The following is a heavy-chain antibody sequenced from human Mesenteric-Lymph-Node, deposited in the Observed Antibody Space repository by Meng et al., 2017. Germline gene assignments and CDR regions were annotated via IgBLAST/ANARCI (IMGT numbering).Heavy chain of an antibody. V-gene: IGHV4-34*01. CDR1: GWSFIGYY. CDR3: ARGHYGSGSPQVSDP. D-gene: IGHD3-10*01. Sequence: QVPLQESGPGLVKPSETLSLTCAVYGWSFIGYYWSWIRQPPGKGLEWIGEINHSGSTNYNPSLKSRVTISVDTSKNQFSLKLSSVTAADTAVYYCARGHYGSGSPQVSDPWGQGTLVTVSS. CDR2: INHSGST. J-gene: IGHJ5*02.